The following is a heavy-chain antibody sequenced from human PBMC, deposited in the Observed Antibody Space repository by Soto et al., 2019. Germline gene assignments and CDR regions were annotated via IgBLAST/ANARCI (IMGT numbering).Heavy chain of an antibody. J-gene: IGHJ6*02. D-gene: IGHD3-10*01. CDR2: IYDSGST. V-gene: IGHV4-59*01. Sequence: SETLSLTCTVSGGSISNYYWSWIRQPPGKGLEWIGYIYDSGSTNSKPSLQNRVTISVDTSKNQFSLKLRAVTAAGTAIYYCARARISMVREVIKYNMDVWGQGTTVTVSS. CDR3: ARARISMVREVIKYNMDV. CDR1: GGSISNYY.